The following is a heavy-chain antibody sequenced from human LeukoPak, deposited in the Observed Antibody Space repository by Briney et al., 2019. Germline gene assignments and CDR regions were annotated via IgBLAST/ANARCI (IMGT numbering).Heavy chain of an antibody. Sequence: GGSLRLSCVASGFSFSDHGMHGVRQAPGKGLEWVSFIACKGGAIFYADSVKGRFTLSRDNSKSMFFLQMNFLTVEDTAIYYCAREATWGQWYFDHWGQGTPVAVSS. J-gene: IGHJ4*02. CDR2: IACKGGAI. V-gene: IGHV3-30*03. CDR1: GFSFSDHG. D-gene: IGHD6-19*01. CDR3: AREATWGQWYFDH.